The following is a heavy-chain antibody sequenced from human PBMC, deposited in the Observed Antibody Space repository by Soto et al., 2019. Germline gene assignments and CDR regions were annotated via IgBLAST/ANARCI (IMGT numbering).Heavy chain of an antibody. Sequence: ASVKVSCKAPGDTFTSYYLNLVRHAPGQGLEWMGVINPHGGSTKYAQKFQGRVTMTRDTSRSTVYMELRSLRSDDTAIYYCARSSGGNFGIIIEGSNWFDPWGQGTLVTVYS. D-gene: IGHD3-3*01. J-gene: IGHJ5*02. V-gene: IGHV1-46*01. CDR2: INPHGGST. CDR3: ARSSGGNFGIIIEGSNWFDP. CDR1: GDTFTSYY.